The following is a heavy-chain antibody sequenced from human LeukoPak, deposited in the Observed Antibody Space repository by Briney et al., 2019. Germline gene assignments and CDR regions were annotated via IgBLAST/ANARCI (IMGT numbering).Heavy chain of an antibody. Sequence: PSETLSLTCAVSGYSISSGYYWGWIRRPPGKGLEWIGNIYHSGSTYYSPSLKSRVTISVDTSKNQFSLQLSSVTAADTAVYYCARHKPSTGEIDYWGQGTLVTVSS. CDR3: ARHKPSTGEIDY. D-gene: IGHD1-1*01. CDR2: IYHSGST. V-gene: IGHV4-38-2*01. J-gene: IGHJ4*02. CDR1: GYSISSGYY.